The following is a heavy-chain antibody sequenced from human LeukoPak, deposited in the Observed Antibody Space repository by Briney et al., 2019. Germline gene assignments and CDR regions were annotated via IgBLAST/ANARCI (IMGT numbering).Heavy chain of an antibody. CDR2: ISGSGGST. Sequence: GGSLRLSCAASGFTVSNNYMSWVRQAPGKGLEWVSAISGSGGSTYYADSVKGRFTISRDNSKNTLYLQMNSLRAEDTAVYYCAKDRVLGGGSYYFDYWGQGTLVTVSS. CDR1: GFTVSNNY. D-gene: IGHD1-26*01. J-gene: IGHJ4*02. V-gene: IGHV3-23*01. CDR3: AKDRVLGGGSYYFDY.